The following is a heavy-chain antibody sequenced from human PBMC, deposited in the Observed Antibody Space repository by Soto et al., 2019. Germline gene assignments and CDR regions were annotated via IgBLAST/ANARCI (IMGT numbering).Heavy chain of an antibody. J-gene: IGHJ6*02. V-gene: IGHV3-74*01. CDR3: THCRGESCHGGYFGMDV. D-gene: IGHD2-15*01. CDR2: INSDGTTT. Sequence: GCLRLSCGGSGFTVRGYWMHLVRQSPGKGLVWVSRINSDGTTTAYADSVKGRFTISRDNSKNTLFLQMTSLRADDTAVYYCTHCRGESCHGGYFGMDVWGQGTTVTVSS. CDR1: GFTVRGYW.